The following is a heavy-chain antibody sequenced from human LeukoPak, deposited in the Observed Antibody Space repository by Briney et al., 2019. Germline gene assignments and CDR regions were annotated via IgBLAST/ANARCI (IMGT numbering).Heavy chain of an antibody. CDR1: GFTFSSYG. J-gene: IGHJ4*02. CDR2: IRYDGSNK. CDR3: ANEKYYDFWSGYQTTYYFDY. Sequence: GGSLRLSCAASGFTFSSYGMHWVRQAPGKGLEWVAFIRYDGSNKYYADSVKGRFTISRDNSKNTLYLQMNSLRAEDTAVYYCANEKYYDFWSGYQTTYYFDYWGQGTLVTVSS. V-gene: IGHV3-30*02. D-gene: IGHD3-3*01.